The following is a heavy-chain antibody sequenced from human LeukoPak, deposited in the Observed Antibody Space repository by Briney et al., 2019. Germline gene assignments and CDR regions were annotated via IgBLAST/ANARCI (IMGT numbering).Heavy chain of an antibody. J-gene: IGHJ4*02. D-gene: IGHD2-15*01. CDR2: IYYSGST. CDR3: ARLYCSGGSCYSGLGSADY. V-gene: IGHV4-39*01. CDR1: GASISSSSNY. Sequence: SETLSLTCTVSGASISSSSNYWGWIRQPPGKGLEWIGSIYYSGSTYYNPSLKSRVTISVDTSKNQFSLKLSSVTAADTAMYYCARLYCSGGSCYSGLGSADYWGQGTLVTVSS.